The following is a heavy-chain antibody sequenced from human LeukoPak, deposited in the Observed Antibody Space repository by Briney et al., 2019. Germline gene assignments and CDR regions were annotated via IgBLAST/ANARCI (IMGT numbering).Heavy chain of an antibody. D-gene: IGHD2-8*01. CDR3: ASGYCTNGVCYRRNYYYYYYMDV. J-gene: IGHJ6*03. CDR2: IYTSGST. CDR1: GGSISSGSYY. V-gene: IGHV4-61*02. Sequence: SETLSLTCTVSGGSISSGSYYWSWIRQPAGKGLEWIGRIYTSGSTNYNPSLKSRVTISVDTSKNQFSLKLSSVTAADTAVYYCASGYCTNGVCYRRNYYYYYYMDVWGKGTTVTVSS.